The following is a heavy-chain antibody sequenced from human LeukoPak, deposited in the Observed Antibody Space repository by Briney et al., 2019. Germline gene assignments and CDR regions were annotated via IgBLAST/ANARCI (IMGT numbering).Heavy chain of an antibody. Sequence: PSETLSLTCTVSGGSISSGDYYWRWLRQPPGQGLEWIGYIYYSGSTYYNPSLKSRVTISVGTSKNQCALKLSSVTAADTAVYYCARVRGYYGSGSYMIDYGGQGTLVTVSS. CDR3: ARVRGYYGSGSYMIDY. V-gene: IGHV4-30-4*01. CDR2: IYYSGST. J-gene: IGHJ4*02. D-gene: IGHD3-10*01. CDR1: GGSISSGDYY.